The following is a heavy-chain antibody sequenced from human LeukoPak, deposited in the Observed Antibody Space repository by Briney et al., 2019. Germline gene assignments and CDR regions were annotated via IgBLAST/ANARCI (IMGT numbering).Heavy chain of an antibody. V-gene: IGHV3-7*01. D-gene: IGHD5-12*01. CDR1: AFTFSSYW. CDR3: ARDHRGYSGYDLDY. J-gene: IGHJ4*02. Sequence: GGSLRLSCAASAFTFSSYWMSWVRQAPGKGLEWVANIKQDGSEKYYVDSVKGRFTISRDNAKNSLYLQMNSLRAEDTAVYYCARDHRGYSGYDLDYWGQGTLVTVSS. CDR2: IKQDGSEK.